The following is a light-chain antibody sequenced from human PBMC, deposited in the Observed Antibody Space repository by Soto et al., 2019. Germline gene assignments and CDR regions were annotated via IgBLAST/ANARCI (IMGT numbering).Light chain of an antibody. V-gene: IGKV3-20*01. CDR2: GAS. CDR1: QSINTY. CDR3: QQYGGSFRV. Sequence: EIVLTQSPATLSLSPGERAILSCRASQSINTYLAWYQQKPGQAPRLLIHGASSRATGIPDRFSGSGSGTDFTLTISRLEPEDFAVYYCQQYGGSFRVFGPGTKVDIK. J-gene: IGKJ3*01.